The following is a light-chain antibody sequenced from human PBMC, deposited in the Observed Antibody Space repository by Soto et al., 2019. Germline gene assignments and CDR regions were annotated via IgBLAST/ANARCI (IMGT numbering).Light chain of an antibody. CDR3: CSYAGSNTWV. V-gene: IGLV1-47*01. Sequence: QSVLTQPPSASGTPGQRVNISCSGSSSNIGSNYVYWYRQFPGTAPKLLIQRNNQRPSGVPARFSGSKSGTSASLAISGLQAEDEADYYCCSYAGSNTWVFGGGTKLTVL. CDR1: SSNIGSNY. CDR2: RNN. J-gene: IGLJ3*02.